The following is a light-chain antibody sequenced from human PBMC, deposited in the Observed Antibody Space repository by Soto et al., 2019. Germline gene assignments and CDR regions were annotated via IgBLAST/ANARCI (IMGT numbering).Light chain of an antibody. CDR2: GAS. V-gene: IGKV3-20*01. CDR1: QSIRTNF. CDR3: QQYGSSPRIS. J-gene: IGKJ5*01. Sequence: IVLTQSPGTLSLSPGERATLSCRASQSIRTNFLAWFQQRPGQAPRLLIFGASTRATGIPDRFSGSGSGTDFILTISRLGPEDFAVYYCQQYGSSPRISFGQGTRLEIK.